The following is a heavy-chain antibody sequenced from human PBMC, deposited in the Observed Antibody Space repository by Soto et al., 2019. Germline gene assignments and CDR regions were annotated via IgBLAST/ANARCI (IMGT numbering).Heavy chain of an antibody. CDR2: MNPNSGDT. Sequence: QVQLVQSGAEVKKPGASVKVSCKASEYTFTNYDFTWVRQTTGQGLEWMGWMNPNSGDTGYAKKFQGRVTMTRNSSINTAYMERSSLTSEDTAVYYCARWPRNWGADYWGQGTLVTVSS. J-gene: IGHJ4*02. D-gene: IGHD7-27*01. CDR1: EYTFTNYD. CDR3: ARWPRNWGADY. V-gene: IGHV1-8*02.